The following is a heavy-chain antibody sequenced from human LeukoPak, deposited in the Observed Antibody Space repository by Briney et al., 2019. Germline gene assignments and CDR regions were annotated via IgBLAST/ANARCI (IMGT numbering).Heavy chain of an antibody. Sequence: GGSLRLSCAASGFTFSSYGMHWVRQAPGKGLEWVAVIWYDGSNKYYADSVKGRFTISRDNSKNTLYLQMNSLRAEDTAVYYCARDLMGYRMGIFDYWSQGTLVTVSS. CDR2: IWYDGSNK. CDR1: GFTFSSYG. CDR3: ARDLMGYRMGIFDY. D-gene: IGHD5-12*01. V-gene: IGHV3-33*01. J-gene: IGHJ4*02.